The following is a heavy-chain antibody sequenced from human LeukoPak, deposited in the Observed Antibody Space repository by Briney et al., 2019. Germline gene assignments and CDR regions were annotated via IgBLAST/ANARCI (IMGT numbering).Heavy chain of an antibody. J-gene: IGHJ4*02. Sequence: PRGSLRLSCRASGFSVDSVFMNWVRQPPGKGLEWVSFVMPGGHIDYTDSVKGRFTISRDSFKSTLSLQMNSLRVDDTAVYYCARGNSATTTFDFWGQGTLVTVSS. CDR1: GFSVDSVF. D-gene: IGHD4-17*01. CDR2: VMPGGHI. V-gene: IGHV3-66*01. CDR3: ARGNSATTTFDF.